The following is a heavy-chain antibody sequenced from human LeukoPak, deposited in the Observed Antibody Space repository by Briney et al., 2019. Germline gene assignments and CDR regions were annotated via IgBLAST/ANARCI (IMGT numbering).Heavy chain of an antibody. J-gene: IGHJ6*03. CDR1: RVSISSYY. CDR3: ARELPGIAAAGTNSYYYMDV. CDR2: IYTSGST. D-gene: IGHD6-13*01. Sequence: SETLSLTCTVSRVSISSYYWSWIRQPAGKGLEWIGRIYTSGSTNYNPSLKSRVTMSVDTSKNQFSLKLSSVTAADTAVYYCARELPGIAAAGTNSYYYMDVWGKGTTVTVSS. V-gene: IGHV4-4*07.